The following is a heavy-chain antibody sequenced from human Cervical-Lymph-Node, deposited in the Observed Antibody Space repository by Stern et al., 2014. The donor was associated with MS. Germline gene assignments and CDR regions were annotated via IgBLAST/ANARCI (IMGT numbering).Heavy chain of an antibody. CDR2: FDPEDGET. J-gene: IGHJ4*02. D-gene: IGHD4/OR15-4a*01. Sequence: DQLVESGAEVKKPGASVKVSCKVSGYTLTELSMHWVRQAPGKGLEWMGGFDPEDGETIYAQKFQGRVTMNDDTSTDTAYMELSSLRSEDTAVYYCATGPAKIDYYFDYWGQGTLVTVSS. CDR1: GYTLTELS. CDR3: ATGPAKIDYYFDY. V-gene: IGHV1-24*01.